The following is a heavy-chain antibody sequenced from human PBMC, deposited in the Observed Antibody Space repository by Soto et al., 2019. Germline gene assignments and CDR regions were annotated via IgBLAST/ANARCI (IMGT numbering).Heavy chain of an antibody. CDR1: GYTFTSHG. J-gene: IGHJ6*02. D-gene: IGHD5-18*01. CDR3: ARHSRGAYYVMDD. Sequence: QVQLVQSGVEVKKPGASLMVSCKASGYTFTSHGISWVRQAPGQGLEWMAWISADNGDTRYSQKFQGRLTMTTDTSTSTASMELRSLRSADTAVYYCARHSRGAYYVMDDWGQGTTVTVSS. CDR2: ISADNGDT. V-gene: IGHV1-18*01.